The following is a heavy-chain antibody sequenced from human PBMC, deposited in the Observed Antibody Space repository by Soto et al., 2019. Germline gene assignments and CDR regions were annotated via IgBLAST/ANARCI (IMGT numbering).Heavy chain of an antibody. CDR3: TRVTVGSEGMTDAFDI. CDR1: GFTFGDYA. CDR2: IRSKAYGGTT. J-gene: IGHJ3*02. V-gene: IGHV3-49*04. D-gene: IGHD1-26*01. Sequence: GGSLRLSCTASGFTFGDYAMSWVRQAPGKGLEWVGFIRSKAYGGTTEYAASVKGRFTISRDDSKSIAYLQMNSLKTEDTAVYYCTRVTVGSEGMTDAFDIWGQGTMVTVSS.